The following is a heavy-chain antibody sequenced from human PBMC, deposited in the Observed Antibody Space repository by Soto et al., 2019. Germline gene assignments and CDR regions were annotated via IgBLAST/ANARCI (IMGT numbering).Heavy chain of an antibody. J-gene: IGHJ6*02. CDR2: INHSGST. CDR3: ARLRLGVGSSWFYYYYGMDV. D-gene: IGHD6-13*01. CDR1: GGSFSGYY. Sequence: SETLSLTCAVYGGSFSGYYWSWIRQPPGKGLEWIGEINHSGSTNYNPSLKSRVTISVDTSKNQFSLKLSSVTAADTAVYYCARLRLGVGSSWFYYYYGMDVWGQGTTVTVAS. V-gene: IGHV4-34*01.